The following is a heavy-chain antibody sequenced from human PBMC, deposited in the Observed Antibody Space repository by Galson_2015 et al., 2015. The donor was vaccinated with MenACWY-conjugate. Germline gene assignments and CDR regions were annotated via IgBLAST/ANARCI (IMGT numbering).Heavy chain of an antibody. CDR3: ARGTGILVVPAAIPDYYYYGMDV. D-gene: IGHD2-2*02. Sequence: SLRLSCAASGFTFSSYSMNWVRQAPGKGLEWVSSISSSSSYTYYADSVKGRFTISRDNAKNSLYLQMNSLRAEDTAVYYCARGTGILVVPAAIPDYYYYGMDVWCQGTTVTVSS. J-gene: IGHJ6*02. CDR2: ISSSSSYT. CDR1: GFTFSSYS. V-gene: IGHV3-21*01.